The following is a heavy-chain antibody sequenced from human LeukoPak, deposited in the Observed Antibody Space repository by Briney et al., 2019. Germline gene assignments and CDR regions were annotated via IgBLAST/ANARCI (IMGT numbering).Heavy chain of an antibody. CDR1: GYTFTDYY. J-gene: IGHJ4*02. V-gene: IGHV1-2*06. CDR2: ISPNRGGT. Sequence: ASVTVSCKASGYTFTDYYIHWVRQAPGQGLEWMGRISPNRGGTSYAQKFQGRVTMTRDTSIATAYMELSSLRSDDTAVYYCARVPHYYDYVWGSYRYTYLDYWGQGTLVTVSS. CDR3: ARVPHYYDYVWGSYRYTYLDY. D-gene: IGHD3-16*02.